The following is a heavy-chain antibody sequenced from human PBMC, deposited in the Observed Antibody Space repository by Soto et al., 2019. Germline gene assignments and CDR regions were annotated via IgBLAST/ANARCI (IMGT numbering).Heavy chain of an antibody. Sequence: QVQLVESGGGVVQPGRSLRLSCAASGFTFSRYAMHWVRQAPGKGLEWVAVIWYDGSNKYYADSVKGRFTISRDNSKNTLYLQMNSLRAEDTAVYYCARVVYDSSGYGFDYWGQGTLVTVSS. D-gene: IGHD3-22*01. CDR2: IWYDGSNK. J-gene: IGHJ4*02. CDR3: ARVVYDSSGYGFDY. V-gene: IGHV3-33*01. CDR1: GFTFSRYA.